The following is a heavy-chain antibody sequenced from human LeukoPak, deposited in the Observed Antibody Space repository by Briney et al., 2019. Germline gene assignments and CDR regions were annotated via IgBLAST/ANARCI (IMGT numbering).Heavy chain of an antibody. J-gene: IGHJ4*02. D-gene: IGHD5-12*01. V-gene: IGHV3-11*06. CDR3: ARSGYSGYDPDY. Sequence: GGSLRLSCAASGFTFSGYFKNWIRQAPGKGLEWVSYISPGSDYTNYADSVKGRFTISRDNAKNSLYLQMNSLRAEDTAVYFCARSGYSGYDPDYWGQGTLVTVSS. CDR1: GFTFSGYF. CDR2: ISPGSDYT.